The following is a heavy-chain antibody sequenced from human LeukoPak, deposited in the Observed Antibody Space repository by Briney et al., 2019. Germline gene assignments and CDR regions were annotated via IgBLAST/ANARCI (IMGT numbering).Heavy chain of an antibody. CDR3: ARDLYVYMDV. CDR1: GASMRNFY. Sequence: SETLSLTCSVSGASMRNFYWSWIRQPPGKGLEWIGYIYYSGSTNYNPSLKSRVTISEDTSKNQFSLKLSSVTAADTAVYYCARDLYVYMDVWGKGTTVTVSS. CDR2: IYYSGST. V-gene: IGHV4-59*01. D-gene: IGHD3-16*01. J-gene: IGHJ6*03.